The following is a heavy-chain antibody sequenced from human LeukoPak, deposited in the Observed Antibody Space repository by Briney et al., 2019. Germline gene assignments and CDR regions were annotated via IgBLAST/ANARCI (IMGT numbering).Heavy chain of an antibody. Sequence: GASVKVSCKASGGTFSGYAISWVRQAPRQGLEWMGGIIPIFGTANYAQKFQGRVTITADESTSTAYMELSSLRSEDTAVYYCASPSSGYYLDAFDIWGQGTMVTVSS. CDR3: ASPSSGYYLDAFDI. CDR2: IIPIFGTA. D-gene: IGHD3-22*01. V-gene: IGHV1-69*01. CDR1: GGTFSGYA. J-gene: IGHJ3*02.